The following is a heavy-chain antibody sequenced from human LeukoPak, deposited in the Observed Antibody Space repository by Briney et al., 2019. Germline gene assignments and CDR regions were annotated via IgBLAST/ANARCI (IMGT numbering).Heavy chain of an antibody. V-gene: IGHV1-2*02. J-gene: IGHJ4*02. CDR3: ARLFYYDILTGYFDY. D-gene: IGHD3-9*01. Sequence: ASVKVSCKASGYTFTGYYMHWVRQAPGQGLEWMGWINPNSGGTNYAQKFQGRVTMTRDTSISTAYMELSRLRSDDTAVYYCARLFYYDILTGYFDYWGQGTLVTVSS. CDR2: INPNSGGT. CDR1: GYTFTGYY.